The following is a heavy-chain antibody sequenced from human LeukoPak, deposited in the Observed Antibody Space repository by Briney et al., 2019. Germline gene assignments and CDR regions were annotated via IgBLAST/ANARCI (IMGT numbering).Heavy chain of an antibody. CDR2: INHSGST. CDR3: ARGVPRYFDL. J-gene: IGHJ2*01. D-gene: IGHD3-10*02. CDR1: GGSFSGYY. V-gene: IGHV4-34*01. Sequence: PSETLSLTCAVYGGSFSGYYWSWIRQPPGKGLEWIGEINHSGSTNYNPSLKSRVTISVGTSKNQFSLKLSSVTAADTAVYYCARGVPRYFDLWGRGTLVTVSS.